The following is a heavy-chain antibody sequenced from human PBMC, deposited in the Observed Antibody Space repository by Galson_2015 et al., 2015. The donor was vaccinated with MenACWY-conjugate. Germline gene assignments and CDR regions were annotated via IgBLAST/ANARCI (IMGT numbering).Heavy chain of an antibody. CDR3: ARIFDTWYMEV. CDR2: IWDDGSYK. D-gene: IGHD3-3*01. J-gene: IGHJ6*03. CDR1: GFTFGTYG. Sequence: SLRLSCAASGFTFGTYGIHWVRQAPAEGLEWVALIWDDGSYKYYADSVKGRFTISRDNSKNTLYLQMNSLRAEDTAVYYCARIFDTWYMEVWGKGTTVAVSS. V-gene: IGHV3-33*08.